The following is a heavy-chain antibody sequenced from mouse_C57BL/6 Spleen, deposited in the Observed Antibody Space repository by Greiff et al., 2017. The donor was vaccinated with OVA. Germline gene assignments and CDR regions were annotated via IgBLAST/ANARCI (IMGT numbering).Heavy chain of an antibody. J-gene: IGHJ3*01. D-gene: IGHD2-3*01. CDR2: INPNNGGT. Sequence: EVQLQQSGPELVQPGASVKMSCKASGYTFTDYNMHWVQQSHGKSLEWIGYINPNNGGTSYNPKFKGKATLTVNKSSSTAYMELRSLTSEDSAVYYCARGGSYDRFAYWGQGTLVTVSA. CDR1: GYTFTDYN. CDR3: ARGGSYDRFAY. V-gene: IGHV1-22*01.